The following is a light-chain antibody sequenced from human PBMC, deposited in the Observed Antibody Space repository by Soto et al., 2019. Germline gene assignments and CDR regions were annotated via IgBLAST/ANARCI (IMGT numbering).Light chain of an antibody. V-gene: IGLV2-8*01. Sequence: QSVPTQPPSASWSPGQSVAISCTGTKNDIGVYDFVSWYQHHPGKAPRLIIYEVVQRPSGVPDRFSGSKSGNTASLTVSGLQAADEADYFCKSYAGSNTYVLGSGTKVTVL. CDR3: KSYAGSNTYV. J-gene: IGLJ1*01. CDR2: EVV. CDR1: KNDIGVYDF.